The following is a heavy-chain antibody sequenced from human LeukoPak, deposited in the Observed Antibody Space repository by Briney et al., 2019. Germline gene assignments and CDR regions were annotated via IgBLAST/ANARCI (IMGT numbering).Heavy chain of an antibody. Sequence: GGSLRLSCAASGFTFNYYAMTWVRQAPGKGLEWVSSISDNDGSTYYTDPVKGRFTISRDNSKNMVFLQMTNLRAEDTAVYFCARHDSFIPYWGQGTLVTVSS. D-gene: IGHD5-18*01. J-gene: IGHJ4*02. V-gene: IGHV3-23*01. CDR1: GFTFNYYA. CDR2: ISDNDGST. CDR3: ARHDSFIPY.